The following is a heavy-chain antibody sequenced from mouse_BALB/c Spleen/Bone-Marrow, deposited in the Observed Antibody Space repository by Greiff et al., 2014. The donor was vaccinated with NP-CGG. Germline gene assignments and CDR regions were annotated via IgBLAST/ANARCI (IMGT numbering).Heavy chain of an antibody. CDR1: GFNIKDYY. CDR2: IDPENGDT. J-gene: IGHJ2*01. D-gene: IGHD2-10*02. Sequence: DVKLVESGAELVRSGASVKLSCSASGFNIKDYYMHWVKQRPEQGLEWIGWIDPENGDTEYAPKFQGKATMTADTSSNTAYLQLSSLTSEDTAVYYCNEGYGNYGYWGQGTTLTVSS. V-gene: IGHV14-4*02. CDR3: NEGYGNYGY.